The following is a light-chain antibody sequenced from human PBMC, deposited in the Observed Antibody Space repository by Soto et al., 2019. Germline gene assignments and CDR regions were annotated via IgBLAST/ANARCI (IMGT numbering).Light chain of an antibody. Sequence: DIQMTQSPSSLSASVGDRITITCRASQDSDNWLAWYQQKPGKAPKSLIYAASNLQSGVPSRFSGTGSGTDFTLTISSLQPEDFATYFCQQYDSNPLTFGGGTKVEMK. CDR2: AAS. CDR3: QQYDSNPLT. V-gene: IGKV1D-16*01. CDR1: QDSDNW. J-gene: IGKJ4*01.